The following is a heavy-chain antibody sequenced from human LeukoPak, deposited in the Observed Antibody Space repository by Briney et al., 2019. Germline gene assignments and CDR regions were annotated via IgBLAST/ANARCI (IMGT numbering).Heavy chain of an antibody. CDR1: GFTFSSYS. CDR3: ASAMTQYYDFWSGYYF. V-gene: IGHV3-21*01. CDR2: ISSSSSYI. J-gene: IGHJ4*02. Sequence: GGSLRLSCAASGFTFSSYSMNWVRQAPGKGLEWVSSISSSSSYIYYADSVKGRFTISRDNAKNSLYLQMNSLRAEDTAVYYCASAMTQYYDFWSGYYFWGQGTLVTVSS. D-gene: IGHD3-3*01.